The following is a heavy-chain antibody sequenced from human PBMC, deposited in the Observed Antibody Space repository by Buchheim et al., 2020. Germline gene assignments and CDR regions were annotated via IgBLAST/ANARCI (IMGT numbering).Heavy chain of an antibody. V-gene: IGHV4-59*13. J-gene: IGHJ4*02. CDR2: LYNSGIT. Sequence: QVQLQESGPGLVRPSDTLSLTCSVSGGSFNYGFWSWIRQPPGKALEWIGYLYNSGITHYSPSLKSRVSISLDTSKNQFYFKLTSVTAADTAVYYCARGKTASYYIDWGQGTL. D-gene: IGHD1-26*01. CDR3: ARGKTASYYID. CDR1: GGSFNYGF.